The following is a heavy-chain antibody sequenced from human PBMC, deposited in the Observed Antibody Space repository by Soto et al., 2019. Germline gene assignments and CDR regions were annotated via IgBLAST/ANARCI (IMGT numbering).Heavy chain of an antibody. CDR2: IYHSGST. CDR1: GYSISSGYY. J-gene: IGHJ4*02. V-gene: IGHV4-38-2*01. Sequence: SETLSLTCAVSGYSISSGYYWGWIRQPPEKGLEWIGSIYHSGSTYYNPSLKSRVTISVDTSKNQFSLKLSSVTAADTAVYYCAREDSSSSSPPFDYWGKVTLVTVS. D-gene: IGHD6-6*01. CDR3: AREDSSSSSPPFDY.